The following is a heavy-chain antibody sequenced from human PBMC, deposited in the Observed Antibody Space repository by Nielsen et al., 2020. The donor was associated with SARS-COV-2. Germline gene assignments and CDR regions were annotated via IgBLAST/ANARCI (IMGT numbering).Heavy chain of an antibody. CDR1: GFTFDDYA. CDR2: ISWNSGSI. V-gene: IGHV3-9*01. D-gene: IGHD6-13*01. Sequence: SLKISCAASGFTFDDYAMHWVRQAPGKGLELVSGISWNSGSIGYADSVKGRFTISRDNAKNSLYLQMNSLRAEDTALYYCAKDYGYSGDYGMDVWGQGTTVTVSS. J-gene: IGHJ6*02. CDR3: AKDYGYSGDYGMDV.